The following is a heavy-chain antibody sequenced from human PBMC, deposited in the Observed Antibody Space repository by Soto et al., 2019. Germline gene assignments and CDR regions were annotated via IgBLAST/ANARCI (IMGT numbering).Heavy chain of an antibody. CDR3: AKDSSGSYYYFVY. J-gene: IGHJ4*02. D-gene: IGHD1-26*01. Sequence: QVQLVESGGGVVQPGRSLRLSCVASGFTFSSYGMHWVRQAPGKGLEWVAVISYDGSNKYSADSVKGRFTISRDNSKNTLYLQMNSLRAEDTAVYYCAKDSSGSYYYFVYWGQGTLVTVSS. CDR1: GFTFSSYG. CDR2: ISYDGSNK. V-gene: IGHV3-30*18.